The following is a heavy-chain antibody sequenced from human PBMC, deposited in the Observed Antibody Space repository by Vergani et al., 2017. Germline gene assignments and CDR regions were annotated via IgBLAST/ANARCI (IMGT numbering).Heavy chain of an antibody. J-gene: IGHJ6*03. CDR2: IYPGNSET. D-gene: IGHD3/OR15-3a*01. CDR1: GYSCSRNW. Sequence: EVQLEQSGAAVKKPGESLEISCKGSGYSCSRNWIAWVRERPGQGLEWMGMIYPGNSETRNNPSFRGQITMSVDKSISTAYLQWSSLKASDSAMYYCARVYCRGMSCAGTDYFYHIDVWGKGTTVTIS. V-gene: IGHV5-51*03. CDR3: ARVYCRGMSCAGTDYFYHIDV.